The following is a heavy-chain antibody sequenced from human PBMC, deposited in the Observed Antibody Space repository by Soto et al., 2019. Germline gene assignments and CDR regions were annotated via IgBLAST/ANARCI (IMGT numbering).Heavy chain of an antibody. D-gene: IGHD2-2*01. J-gene: IGHJ3*02. CDR3: ANLFRYCSSTSCSPDAFDI. Sequence: GGSLRLSCAASGFTFSSYGMHWVRQAPGKGLEWVAVISYDGSNKYYADSVKGRFTISRDNSKNTLYLQMNSLRAEDTAVYYCANLFRYCSSTSCSPDAFDIWGQGTMVTVSS. V-gene: IGHV3-30*18. CDR2: ISYDGSNK. CDR1: GFTFSSYG.